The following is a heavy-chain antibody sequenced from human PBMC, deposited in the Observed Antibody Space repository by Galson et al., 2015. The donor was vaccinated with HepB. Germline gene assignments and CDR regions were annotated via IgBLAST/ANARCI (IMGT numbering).Heavy chain of an antibody. D-gene: IGHD6-19*01. J-gene: IGHJ4*02. CDR3: AKDRPTVAGTGWAGDVY. Sequence: SLRLSCAASGFTFSSYGMHWVRQAPGKGLEWVSAISGSGGSTYYADSVKGRFTISRDNSKNTLYLQMNSLRAEDTAVYYCAKDRPTVAGTGWAGDVYWGQGTLVTVSS. CDR1: GFTFSSYG. V-gene: IGHV3-23*01. CDR2: ISGSGGST.